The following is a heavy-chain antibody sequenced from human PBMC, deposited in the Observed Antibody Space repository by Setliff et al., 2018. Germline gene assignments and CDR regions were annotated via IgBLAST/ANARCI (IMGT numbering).Heavy chain of an antibody. CDR3: ARESGPYSNYDYYYGMDV. D-gene: IGHD4-4*01. CDR2: IGAYNGNT. Sequence: GASVKVSCKASGYTFTNYGVTWVRQAPGQGLEWMGWIGAYNGNTYNAHKFQGRVTMTSDTSASTAYMELGSLRSEDTAVYYCARESGPYSNYDYYYGMDVWGQGTTVTVSS. J-gene: IGHJ6*02. V-gene: IGHV1-18*01. CDR1: GYTFTNYG.